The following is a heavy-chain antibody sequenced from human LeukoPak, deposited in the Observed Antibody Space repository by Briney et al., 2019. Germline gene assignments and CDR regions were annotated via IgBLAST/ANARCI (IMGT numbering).Heavy chain of an antibody. D-gene: IGHD2-21*02. CDR3: AKGDTDCTCPGY. CDR1: GLIVSSSY. CDR2: FQRDGHT. V-gene: IGHV3-53*01. J-gene: IGHJ4*02. Sequence: GGSLRLSCAASGLIVSSSYMSWVRQTPGKGLEWVSTFQRDGHTAYADSVKGRFTISRDVSENRIYLQMSSLRVEDTAVYYCAKGDTDCTCPGYWGRGTLVTVSS.